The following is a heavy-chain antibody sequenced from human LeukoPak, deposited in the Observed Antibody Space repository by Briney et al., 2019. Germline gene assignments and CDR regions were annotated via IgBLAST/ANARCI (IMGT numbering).Heavy chain of an antibody. D-gene: IGHD3-22*01. CDR1: GGSISSYY. J-gene: IGHJ4*02. Sequence: SETLSLTCTVSGGSISSYYWSWIRQPPGRGLEWIGYIYYSGNTNYNPSLKSRVTISVDTSKNQFSLNLSSVTAADTAAYYCARGRRSGYYLGAAFDYWGQGILVTVSS. CDR2: IYYSGNT. V-gene: IGHV4-59*01. CDR3: ARGRRSGYYLGAAFDY.